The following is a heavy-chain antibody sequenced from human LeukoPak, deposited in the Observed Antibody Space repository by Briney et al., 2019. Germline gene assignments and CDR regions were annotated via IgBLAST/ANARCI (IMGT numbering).Heavy chain of an antibody. CDR3: AKDRTESTLWPFDP. J-gene: IGHJ5*02. CDR2: ISSSSSTI. CDR1: GFTFSSYS. V-gene: IGHV3-48*04. D-gene: IGHD2-21*01. Sequence: HTGGSLRLSCAASGFTFSSYSMNWVRQAPGKGLEWVSYISSSSSTIYYADSVKGRFTISRDNAKNSLYLQMNSLRAEDTAVYYCAKDRTESTLWPFDPWGQGTLVTVSS.